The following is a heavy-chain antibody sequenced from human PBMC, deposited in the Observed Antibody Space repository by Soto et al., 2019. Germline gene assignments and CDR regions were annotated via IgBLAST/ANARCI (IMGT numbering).Heavy chain of an antibody. V-gene: IGHV3-7*05. Sequence: EVQLVESGGGLVQPGGSLRLSCAASGFTFRTYWLSWVRQVPGKGLEWVANINLDGSEKNDVDSVKGRFTISRDNARNSLYLQMSSLRAEDTALYYCARDGSTSWYSYDDHGMDVWGQGTTVTVSS. D-gene: IGHD5-18*01. CDR1: GFTFRTYW. CDR2: INLDGSEK. J-gene: IGHJ6*01. CDR3: ARDGSTSWYSYDDHGMDV.